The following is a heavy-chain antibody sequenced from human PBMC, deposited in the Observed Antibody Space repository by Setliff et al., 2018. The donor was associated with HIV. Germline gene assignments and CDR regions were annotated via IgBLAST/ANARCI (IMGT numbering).Heavy chain of an antibody. CDR2: IYHTGST. CDR1: GGSINSTSYY. CDR3: ARTSELGWAPFDY. J-gene: IGHJ4*02. D-gene: IGHD7-27*01. V-gene: IGHV4-39*07. Sequence: SETLSLTCTVSGGSINSTSYYWGWIRQPPGNGLEWIGSIYHTGSTYYKPSLKSRVTMSIDTSKNQFSLSLSSLTAADTALYYCARTSELGWAPFDYWGQGTLVTVSS.